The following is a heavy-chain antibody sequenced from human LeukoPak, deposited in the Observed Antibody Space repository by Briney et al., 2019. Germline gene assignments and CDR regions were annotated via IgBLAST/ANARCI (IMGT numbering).Heavy chain of an antibody. CDR2: IKSIANGETR. V-gene: IGHV3-15*01. J-gene: IGHJ5*02. CDR3: AVYGSGFNP. D-gene: IGHD3-10*01. Sequence: GGSLRLSCAASGFTLSNAWMNWVRQAPSKGLEWVGLIKSIANGETRDYAAPVKGRFTISRDDSDNTLYLQMNSLKSEDTAVYYCAVYGSGFNPWGHGTLVTVSS. CDR1: GFTLSNAW.